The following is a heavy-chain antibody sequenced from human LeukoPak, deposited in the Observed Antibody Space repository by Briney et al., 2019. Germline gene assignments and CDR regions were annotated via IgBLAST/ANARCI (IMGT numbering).Heavy chain of an antibody. V-gene: IGHV4-4*02. CDR2: IYRSGAT. D-gene: IGHD3-22*01. CDR3: ARNAGYSDLNY. Sequence: PSETLSLTCTVSGDSFSSNNYWTWVRQPPGKGLEWIGEIYRSGATNYNPSLRGRVTVSLDKSKNQFSLRLNSVTVADTAIYYCARNAGYSDLNYWGQGVLVTVSS. CDR1: GDSFSSNNY. J-gene: IGHJ4*02.